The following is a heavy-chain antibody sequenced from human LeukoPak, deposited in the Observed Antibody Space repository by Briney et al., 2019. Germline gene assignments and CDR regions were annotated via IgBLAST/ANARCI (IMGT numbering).Heavy chain of an antibody. CDR3: ARGSDWHFDY. CDR1: GGSFSGYY. D-gene: IGHD6-19*01. V-gene: IGHV4-34*01. CDR2: INHSGST. J-gene: IGHJ4*02. Sequence: SETLSLTCAVYGGSFSGYYWSWIRQPPGKGLEWIGEINHSGSTNYNPSLKSRVTISVDTSKNQFSLKLSSVTAADTAVYYCARGSDWHFDYWGQGTLVTVSS.